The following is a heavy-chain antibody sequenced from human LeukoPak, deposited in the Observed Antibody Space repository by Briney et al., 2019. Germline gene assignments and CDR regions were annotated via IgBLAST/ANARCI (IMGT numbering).Heavy chain of an antibody. CDR3: AKGAASGLVDWFDP. Sequence: PGGSLRLSCAASGFTFSNFAMMWVRQAPGKGLEWVSSITGDYATYSAGPAKGRFTTSRDNSKNIVYLQMDSLRDDDTAVYYCAKGAASGLVDWFDPWGQGTLVTVSS. J-gene: IGHJ5*02. V-gene: IGHV3-23*01. CDR2: ITGDYAT. CDR1: GFTFSNFA. D-gene: IGHD3-22*01.